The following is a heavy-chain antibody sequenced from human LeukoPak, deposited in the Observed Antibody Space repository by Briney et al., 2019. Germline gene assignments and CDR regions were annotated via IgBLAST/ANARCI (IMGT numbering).Heavy chain of an antibody. CDR3: ARAGQGYYYDTSAYYYDY. Sequence: ASVKVSCEASGYTFTNYGISWVRQAPGQGLEWMGWISAYNGNPTYAQKLQGRVTMTTDTSTSTAYMELRSLTSDDTAVFFCARAGQGYYYDTSAYYYDYWGQGTLVTVSS. J-gene: IGHJ4*02. CDR1: GYTFTNYG. D-gene: IGHD3-22*01. CDR2: ISAYNGNP. V-gene: IGHV1-18*01.